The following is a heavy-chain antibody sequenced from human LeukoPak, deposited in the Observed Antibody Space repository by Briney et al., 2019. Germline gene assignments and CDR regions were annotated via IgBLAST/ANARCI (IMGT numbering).Heavy chain of an antibody. CDR2: TSHDGGNK. CDR1: GFIFSTYG. V-gene: IGHV3-30*18. D-gene: IGHD1-1*01. J-gene: IGHJ4*02. Sequence: SGRSLRLSCAASGFIFSTYGMHWVRQAPGKGLEWVAVTSHDGGNKYYADSVKGRFTVSRDNPKNTLYLQMNSLRSEDTAVYYCVKGYNWNDAYWGQGTLVTVSS. CDR3: VKGYNWNDAY.